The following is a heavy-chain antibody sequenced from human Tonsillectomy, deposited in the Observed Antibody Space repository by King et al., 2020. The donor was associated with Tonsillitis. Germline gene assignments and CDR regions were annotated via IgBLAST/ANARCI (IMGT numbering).Heavy chain of an antibody. V-gene: IGHV1-69*06. CDR3: ARGNLYSSSPFDY. CDR1: GGTFSSYA. CDR2: IIPIFVTA. J-gene: IGHJ4*02. D-gene: IGHD6-6*01. Sequence: HLVQSGAEVKKPGSSVKVSCKASGGTFSSYAISWLRQAPGQGREWMGGIIPIFVTANYAEKFHGRLTITADKSTSTAYMELSSLRSEDTAVYYCARGNLYSSSPFDYWGQGTLVTVSS.